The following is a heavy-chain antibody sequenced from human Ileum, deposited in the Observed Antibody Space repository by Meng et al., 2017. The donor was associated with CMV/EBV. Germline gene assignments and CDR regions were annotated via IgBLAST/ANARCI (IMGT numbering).Heavy chain of an antibody. D-gene: IGHD3-9*01. J-gene: IGHJ4*02. V-gene: IGHV4-4*07. CDR2: IYTSGSS. CDR1: GGSLSCYY. Sequence: VGVQESGPGLGLVPAALSLTCSVAGGSLSCYYWSWIRQPAGKGLEWIGRIYTSGSSTSNTSLKSRVTMSVDTSKNQFSMKLNSVTAADTAVYYCSKEGPTDWVRALDYWGQGTLVTVSS. CDR3: SKEGPTDWVRALDY.